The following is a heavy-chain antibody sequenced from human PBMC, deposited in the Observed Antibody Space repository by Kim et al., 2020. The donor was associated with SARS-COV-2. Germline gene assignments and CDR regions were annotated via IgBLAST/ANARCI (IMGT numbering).Heavy chain of an antibody. J-gene: IGHJ4*02. Sequence: GGSLRLSCAASGFTFSSFAMHWVRQAPGKGLEWVAVISHDGSAKNYADSVKGRFTISRDNSKNTLYVQMNSLRAEDTAVYYCAKDLSRMAWGIKAGYFGCWGQGTLVTVSS. V-gene: IGHV3-30*18. CDR2: ISHDGSAK. CDR1: GFTFSSFA. CDR3: AKDLSRMAWGIKAGYFGC. D-gene: IGHD3-10*01.